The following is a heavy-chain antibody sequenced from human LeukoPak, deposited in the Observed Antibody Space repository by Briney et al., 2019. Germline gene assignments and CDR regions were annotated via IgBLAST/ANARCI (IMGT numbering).Heavy chain of an antibody. J-gene: IGHJ4*02. CDR2: IYYSGST. Sequence: SETLSLTCTVSGGSISSYYWSWIRQPPGKGLEWIGYIYYSGSTNYNPSLKSRVTISVDTSKNQFSLKLSSVTAADTAAYYCARDRHSGSFDYWGQGTLVTVSS. D-gene: IGHD1-26*01. CDR1: GGSISSYY. CDR3: ARDRHSGSFDY. V-gene: IGHV4-59*01.